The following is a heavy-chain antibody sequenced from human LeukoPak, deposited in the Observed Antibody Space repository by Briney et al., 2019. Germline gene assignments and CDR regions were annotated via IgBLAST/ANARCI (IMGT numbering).Heavy chain of an antibody. CDR2: IYTSGST. CDR1: GGSISSGSYY. V-gene: IGHV4-61*02. J-gene: IGHJ4*02. D-gene: IGHD5-12*01. Sequence: SETLSLTCAVSGGSISSGSYYWSWIRQPAGKGLEWIGRIYTSGSTNYNPSLKSRVTISVDTSKNQFSLKLSSVTAAGTAVYYCARENSGYDYGYYFDYWGQGTLVTVSS. CDR3: ARENSGYDYGYYFDY.